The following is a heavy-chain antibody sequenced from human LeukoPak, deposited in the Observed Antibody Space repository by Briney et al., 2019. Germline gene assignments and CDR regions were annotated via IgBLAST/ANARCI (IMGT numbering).Heavy chain of an antibody. V-gene: IGHV3-23*01. CDR3: AKDPRVWFGDDAFDI. Sequence: TGGSLRLSCAASGSTFSSYAMSWVRQAPGKGLEWVAAISGSGGRTYYADSVKGRFTISRDNSKNTLYLQMNSLRAEDTALYYCAKDPRVWFGDDAFDIWGQGTMVTVSS. J-gene: IGHJ3*02. CDR2: ISGSGGRT. D-gene: IGHD3-10*01. CDR1: GSTFSSYA.